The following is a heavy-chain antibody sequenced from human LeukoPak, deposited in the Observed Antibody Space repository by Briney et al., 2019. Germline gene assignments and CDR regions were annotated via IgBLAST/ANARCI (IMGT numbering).Heavy chain of an antibody. CDR3: ASLHWLVVY. J-gene: IGHJ4*02. Sequence: GGSLRLSCAASGFTLSSNYMSLVRQAPGKGLEWVSVIYSGGSTYYAASVKGRFTISIDNSKNTLYLQMTSLRAEDTAVYYCASLHWLVVYWGQGTLVTVSS. CDR2: IYSGGST. V-gene: IGHV3-53*01. D-gene: IGHD6-19*01. CDR1: GFTLSSNY.